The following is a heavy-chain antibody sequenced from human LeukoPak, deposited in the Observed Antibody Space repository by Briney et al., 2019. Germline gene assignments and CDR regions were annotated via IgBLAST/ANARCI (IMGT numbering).Heavy chain of an antibody. J-gene: IGHJ4*02. CDR1: GYTFTCYY. V-gene: IGHV1-2*02. CDR3: AREEMATYYLRRTHNFDY. D-gene: IGHD5-24*01. Sequence: ASVKVSCKASGYTFTCYYMHWVRQAPGQGREWMGWINPNSGGTNYAQKFQGRVTMTRDTSISTAYMELSRLRSDDTAVYYCAREEMATYYLRRTHNFDYWGQGTLVTVSS. CDR2: INPNSGGT.